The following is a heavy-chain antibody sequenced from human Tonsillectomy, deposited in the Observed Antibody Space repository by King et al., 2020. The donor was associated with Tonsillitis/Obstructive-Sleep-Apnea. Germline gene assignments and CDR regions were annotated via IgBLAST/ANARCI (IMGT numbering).Heavy chain of an antibody. CDR1: GGSISSYY. V-gene: IGHV4-59*01. D-gene: IGHD1-26*01. CDR3: ARDFGGRPEGGVGATTGKDYGMDV. Sequence: QLQESGPGLVKPSETLSLTCTVSGGSISSYYWSWIRQPPGKGLEWIGYIYYSGSTNYNPSLKSRVTISVDTSKNQFSLKLSSVTAADTAEYYCARDFGGRPEGGVGATTGKDYGMDVWGQGTTVTVSS. J-gene: IGHJ6*02. CDR2: IYYSGST.